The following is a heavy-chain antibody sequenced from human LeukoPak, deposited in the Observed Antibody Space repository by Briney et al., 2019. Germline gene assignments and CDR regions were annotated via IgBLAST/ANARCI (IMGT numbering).Heavy chain of an antibody. D-gene: IGHD4-17*01. Sequence: PSETLSLTCTVSGGSISSSSYYWGWIRQPPGKGLEWIGTIYYSGSSSYNTSLKSRVTISVDTSKSQFSLKLSSVTAADTAVYYCARRGGTVTSPFDYWGQGTLLTVYS. V-gene: IGHV4-39*01. CDR1: GGSISSSSYY. CDR3: ARRGGTVTSPFDY. CDR2: IYYSGSS. J-gene: IGHJ4*02.